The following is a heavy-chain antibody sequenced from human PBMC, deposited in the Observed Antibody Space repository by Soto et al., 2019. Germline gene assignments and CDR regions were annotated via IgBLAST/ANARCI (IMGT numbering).Heavy chain of an antibody. V-gene: IGHV3-48*01. CDR3: ARQPDRIAEIGWFDA. CDR1: GFTFSSYS. CDR2: ISSSSSTI. D-gene: IGHD6-13*01. Sequence: EVQLVESGGGLVQPGGSLRLSCAASGFTFSSYSMNWVRQAPGKGLEWVSYISSSSSTIYYADSVKGRFTISRDNAKNSLYLQMNRMRAEDTAVYYCARQPDRIAEIGWFDAWGQGTLVTVSS. J-gene: IGHJ5*02.